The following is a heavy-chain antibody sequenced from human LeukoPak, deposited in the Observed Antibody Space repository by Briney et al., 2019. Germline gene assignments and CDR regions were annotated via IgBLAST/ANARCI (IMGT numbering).Heavy chain of an antibody. CDR3: ARGDSVVVPAATKFDP. D-gene: IGHD2-2*01. V-gene: IGHV3-7*01. J-gene: IGHJ5*02. CDR2: IKQDGSEK. CDR1: GVTFSSYW. Sequence: GGSLRLSCAASGVTFSSYWMSWVRQAPGKGLEWAANIKQDGSEKYYVDSVKGRFTISRDNAKNSLYLQMNSLRAEDTAVYYCARGDSVVVPAATKFDPWGQGTLVTVSS.